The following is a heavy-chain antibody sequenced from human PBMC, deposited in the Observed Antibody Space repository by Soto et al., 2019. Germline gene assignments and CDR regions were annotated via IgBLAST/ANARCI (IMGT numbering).Heavy chain of an antibody. D-gene: IGHD1-1*01. Sequence: QVQLVQSGAEVKKPGSSVKVSCKASGDTFSSHAFGWVRQAPGQGLEWMGGIIPFFGTAHYAQKFEGRVATTADESTTTAYLELSSLRSEDTAVYYCARGVEEMATTTAVWSFDLWGRGTLVTVSS. CDR2: IIPFFGTA. J-gene: IGHJ2*01. V-gene: IGHV1-69*01. CDR1: GDTFSSHA. CDR3: ARGVEEMATTTAVWSFDL.